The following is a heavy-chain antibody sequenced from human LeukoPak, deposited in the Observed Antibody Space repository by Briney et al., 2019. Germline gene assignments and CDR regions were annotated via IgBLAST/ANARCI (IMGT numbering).Heavy chain of an antibody. CDR3: ARTSVLRFLEWFFDY. D-gene: IGHD3-3*01. Sequence: EASVKVSCTASGYTFTSYYMHWVRQAPGQGLEWMGIINPSGGSTSYAQKFQGRVTMTRDTSTSTVYTELSSLRSEDTAVYYCARTSVLRFLEWFFDYWGQGPLVTVSS. CDR1: GYTFTSYY. J-gene: IGHJ4*02. V-gene: IGHV1-46*01. CDR2: INPSGGST.